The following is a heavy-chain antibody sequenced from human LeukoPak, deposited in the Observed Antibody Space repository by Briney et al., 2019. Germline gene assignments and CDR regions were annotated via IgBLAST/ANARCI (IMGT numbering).Heavy chain of an antibody. V-gene: IGHV5-51*01. D-gene: IGHD6-19*01. Sequence: KVGESLKISCKGSGYRFTSYWIGWVRQMTGKGLGWMGIIYPGDSDTRYSPSFQGQVTISADKSISTAYLQWSSLKASDTAMYYCASGGAVAGTYFDYWGQGTLVTVSS. J-gene: IGHJ4*02. CDR3: ASGGAVAGTYFDY. CDR2: IYPGDSDT. CDR1: GYRFTSYW.